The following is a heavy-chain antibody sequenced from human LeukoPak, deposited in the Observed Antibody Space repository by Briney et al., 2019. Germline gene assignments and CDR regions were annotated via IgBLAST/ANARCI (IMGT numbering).Heavy chain of an antibody. Sequence: PSETLSLTCTVSGGSISGSYWSWIRQPPGKGLEWIGYIYNSGSTNYNPSLKSRVAISVDTSKNQFSLKLSSVTAADTAVYYCARYVVYGSGKYYFDYWGQGTLVTVSS. J-gene: IGHJ4*02. V-gene: IGHV4-59*08. CDR2: IYNSGST. CDR3: ARYVVYGSGKYYFDY. CDR1: GGSISGSY. D-gene: IGHD3-10*01.